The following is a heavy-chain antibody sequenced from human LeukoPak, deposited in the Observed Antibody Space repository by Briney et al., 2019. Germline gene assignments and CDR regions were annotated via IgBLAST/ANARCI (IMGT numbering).Heavy chain of an antibody. CDR2: INHSGST. Sequence: SETLSLTCAVYGGSFSGYYWSWIRQPPGKGLEWIGEINHSGSTNYNPSLKSRVTISVDTSKNQFSLKLSSVTAAGTAVYYCASGQTAPFDYWGQGTLVTVSS. CDR3: ASGQTAPFDY. D-gene: IGHD2-21*02. J-gene: IGHJ4*02. V-gene: IGHV4-34*01. CDR1: GGSFSGYY.